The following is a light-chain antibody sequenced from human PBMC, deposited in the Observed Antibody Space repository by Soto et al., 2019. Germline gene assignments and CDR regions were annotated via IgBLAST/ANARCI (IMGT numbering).Light chain of an antibody. Sequence: DIQMTQSPSSLSASVGDSVTMTCQASQDIKNFLNWYQQKPGKAPKLLIYDAFKLDTGVPSRFSASGSGTDFTFTISSLQPEDIATYFCQQYDSLPPTFGGGTKVEI. J-gene: IGKJ4*01. V-gene: IGKV1-33*01. CDR3: QQYDSLPPT. CDR2: DAF. CDR1: QDIKNF.